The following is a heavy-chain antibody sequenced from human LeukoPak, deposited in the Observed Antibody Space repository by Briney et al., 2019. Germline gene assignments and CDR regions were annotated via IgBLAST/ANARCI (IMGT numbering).Heavy chain of an antibody. CDR2: ISGTSATR. CDR1: GFAFSDYY. D-gene: IGHD2-15*01. Sequence: PGGSLRLSCTASGFAFSDYYMGWIRQAPGKGLEWLSYISGTSATRHYADSVKGRFTISRDNAKTSLYLKMNSLRAEDTALYYCAKGGGGSFYRGDFDYWGQGTLVTVSS. J-gene: IGHJ4*02. V-gene: IGHV3-11*01. CDR3: AKGGGGSFYRGDFDY.